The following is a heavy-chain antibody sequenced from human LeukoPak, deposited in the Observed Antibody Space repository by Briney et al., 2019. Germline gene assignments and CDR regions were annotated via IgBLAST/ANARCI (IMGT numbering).Heavy chain of an antibody. Sequence: GGPLRLSCAASGFTFSSYSMNWVRQAPGKGLEWVSSISSSSSYIYYADSVKGRFTISRDNAKNSLYLQMNSLRAEDTAVYYCARDLGDYVWGSYRYSHFDYWGQGTLVTVSS. CDR2: ISSSSSYI. V-gene: IGHV3-21*01. J-gene: IGHJ4*02. CDR1: GFTFSSYS. CDR3: ARDLGDYVWGSYRYSHFDY. D-gene: IGHD3-16*02.